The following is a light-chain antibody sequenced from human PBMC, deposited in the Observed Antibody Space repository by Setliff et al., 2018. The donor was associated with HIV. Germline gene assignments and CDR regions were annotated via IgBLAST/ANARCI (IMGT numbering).Light chain of an antibody. V-gene: IGLV2-14*01. CDR2: AVS. J-gene: IGLJ3*02. CDR3: SSFTSSNTLV. Sequence: QSVLTQPASVSGSPGQSITISCSGTSSDVGGYRYVSWYQQFPGKAPKLIIYAVSNRPSGVSNRFSGSKSGNTASLTISGLQAEDEADYYCSSFTSSNTLVFGGGTKVT. CDR1: SSDVGGYRY.